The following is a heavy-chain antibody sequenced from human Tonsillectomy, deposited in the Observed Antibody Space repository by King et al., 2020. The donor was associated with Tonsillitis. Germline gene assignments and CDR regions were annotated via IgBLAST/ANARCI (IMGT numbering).Heavy chain of an antibody. Sequence: QVQLVESGGGLVKPGGSLRLSCAASGFTFSDYFMTWIRQAPGKGLEWVSYISGSVRSIDYGDSVRGRFTISRDNAKNSLYLQMSSLRDEDTAVYFCAGGRLGGNSDYLYMDVWGKGTTVTVSS. CDR3: AGGRLGGNSDYLYMDV. J-gene: IGHJ6*03. D-gene: IGHD4-23*01. CDR1: GFTFSDYF. V-gene: IGHV3-11*01. CDR2: ISGSVRSI.